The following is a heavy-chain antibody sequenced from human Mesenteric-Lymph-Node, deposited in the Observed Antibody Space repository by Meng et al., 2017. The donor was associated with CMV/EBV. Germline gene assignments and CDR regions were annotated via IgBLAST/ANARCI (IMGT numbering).Heavy chain of an antibody. V-gene: IGHV4-34*01. Sequence: QVQLHQWGPGLLKPSETLSVTCPVYGGSFSGYYWNWIRQSPEKGLEWIGEINHSGSTTYNPSFTSRIIISVDTSTNQISLNMSSVTAADTAVYYCARGSSYDILTGYFDYWGQGALVTVSS. J-gene: IGHJ4*02. CDR1: GGSFSGYY. CDR2: INHSGST. D-gene: IGHD3-9*01. CDR3: ARGSSYDILTGYFDY.